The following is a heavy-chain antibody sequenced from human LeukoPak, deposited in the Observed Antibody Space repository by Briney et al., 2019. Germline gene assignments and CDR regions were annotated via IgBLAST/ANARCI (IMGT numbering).Heavy chain of an antibody. CDR2: INHSGST. Sequence: SETLSLTCAVYGGSFSGYYWSWIRQPPGKGLEWIGEINHSGSTNYNPSLKSRVTISVDTSKNQFSLKLSSVTAADTAVYYCAGSSWYVVRLDHWGQGTLVTVSS. V-gene: IGHV4-34*01. D-gene: IGHD6-13*01. CDR3: AGSSWYVVRLDH. CDR1: GGSFSGYY. J-gene: IGHJ5*02.